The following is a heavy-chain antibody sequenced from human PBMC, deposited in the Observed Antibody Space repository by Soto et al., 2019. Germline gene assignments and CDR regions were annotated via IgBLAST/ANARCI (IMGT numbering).Heavy chain of an antibody. Sequence: LSLTCTVSGGSISSYYWSWIRQPPGKGLEWIGYIYYSGSTNYNPSLKSRVTISVDTSKNQFSLKLSSVTAADTAVYYCARVGGGYFDYYYYYGMDVWGQGTTGTV. J-gene: IGHJ6*02. CDR3: ARVGGGYFDYYYYYGMDV. D-gene: IGHD3-9*01. CDR2: IYYSGST. V-gene: IGHV4-59*01. CDR1: GGSISSYY.